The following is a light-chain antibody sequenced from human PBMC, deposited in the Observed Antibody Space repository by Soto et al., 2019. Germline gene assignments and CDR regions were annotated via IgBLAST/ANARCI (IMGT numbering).Light chain of an antibody. CDR2: GAS. J-gene: IGKJ1*01. CDR3: QQYDNWPWT. CDR1: QSISGT. Sequence: EVSMTQNTTTLSVSPGGRATLSCRASQSISGTLAWYQQKPGQAPRLLIYGASTRAAGFPARFSGSGSGTDFTLTISSLQSEDFAVYYCQQYDNWPWTFGQGTKVDIK. V-gene: IGKV3-15*01.